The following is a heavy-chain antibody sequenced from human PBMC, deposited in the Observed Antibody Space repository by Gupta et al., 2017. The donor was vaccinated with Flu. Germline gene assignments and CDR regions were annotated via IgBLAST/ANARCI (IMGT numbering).Heavy chain of an antibody. CDR2: INPKSGGT. V-gene: IGHV1-2*02. J-gene: IGHJ3*02. CDR1: GYTFTGYY. CDR3: ALITGTTVYAFDI. Sequence: QVQLVQSGAEVKKPGASVKVSCKASGYTFTGYYMHWVRQAPGQGLEWMGWINPKSGGTNYAQKFQGRVTMTRDTSISTAYMELSRLRSDDTAAYYCALITGTTVYAFDIWGQGTMVTVSS. D-gene: IGHD1-7*01.